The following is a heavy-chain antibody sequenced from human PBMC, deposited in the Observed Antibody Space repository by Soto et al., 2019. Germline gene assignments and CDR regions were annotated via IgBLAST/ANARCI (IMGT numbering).Heavy chain of an antibody. CDR2: ISSNGANT. Sequence: GSLRLSCAASVFTFDSPYSHAMSWVRQSPGKGPEWVSTISSNGANTHYAESVKGRFTISKDASRNTVHLHMNSLRAEDTATYFCVSWVSAHFDYWGHGTPVTVSS. CDR3: VSWVSAHFDY. CDR1: VFTFDSPYSHA. J-gene: IGHJ4*01. V-gene: IGHV3-23*01. D-gene: IGHD2-8*01.